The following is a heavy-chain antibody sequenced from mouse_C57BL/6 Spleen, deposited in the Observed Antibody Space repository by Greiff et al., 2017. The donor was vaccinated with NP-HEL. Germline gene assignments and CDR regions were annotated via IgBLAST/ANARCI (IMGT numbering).Heavy chain of an antibody. D-gene: IGHD2-4*01. Sequence: EVHLVESGGDLVKPGGSLKLSCAASGFTFSSYGMSWVRQTPDKRLEWVATISSGGSYTYYPDSVKGRFTISRDNAKNTLYLQMSSLKSEDTAMYYCARRTYDYDRAMDYWGQGTSVTVSS. CDR1: GFTFSSYG. V-gene: IGHV5-6*01. CDR2: ISSGGSYT. CDR3: ARRTYDYDRAMDY. J-gene: IGHJ4*01.